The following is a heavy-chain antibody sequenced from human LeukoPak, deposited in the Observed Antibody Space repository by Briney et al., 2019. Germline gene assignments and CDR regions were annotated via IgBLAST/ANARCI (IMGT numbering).Heavy chain of an antibody. J-gene: IGHJ5*02. Sequence: SETLSLTCTVSGGSISSYYWSWIRQPPGKGLEWIGYIYYSGSTNYNPSLKSRVTISVDTSKNQFSLKLSSVTAADTAVYYCARVREYHRFQPWGQGTLVTVSS. CDR3: ARVREYHRFQP. D-gene: IGHD1-14*01. V-gene: IGHV4-59*01. CDR2: IYYSGST. CDR1: GGSISSYY.